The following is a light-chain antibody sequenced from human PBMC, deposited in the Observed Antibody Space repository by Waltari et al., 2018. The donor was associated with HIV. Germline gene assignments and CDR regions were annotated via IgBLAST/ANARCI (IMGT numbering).Light chain of an antibody. V-gene: IGLV3-25*03. CDR3: ESADSSLWV. CDR2: KDR. J-gene: IGLJ3*02. CDR1: ALPKQY. Sequence: SYELTQPPSVSVSPGQTARITCSGDALPKQYAYWYQQKAGQAPVLVIYKDREMPSGIPERFSGSSSGTTVTLTISGGQAEDEADYYCESADSSLWVFGGGTKLTVL.